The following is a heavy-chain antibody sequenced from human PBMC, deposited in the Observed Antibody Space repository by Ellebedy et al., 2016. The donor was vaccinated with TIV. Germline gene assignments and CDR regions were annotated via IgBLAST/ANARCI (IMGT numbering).Heavy chain of an antibody. Sequence: GESLKISXAASGFTFSSYSMNWVRQAPGKGLEWVSYISSSSSTIYYADSVKGRFTISRDNAKNSLYLQMNSLRAEDTAVYYCARRPWIQLWYYYGMDVWGQGTTVTVSS. D-gene: IGHD5-18*01. V-gene: IGHV3-48*01. CDR3: ARRPWIQLWYYYGMDV. J-gene: IGHJ6*02. CDR1: GFTFSSYS. CDR2: ISSSSSTI.